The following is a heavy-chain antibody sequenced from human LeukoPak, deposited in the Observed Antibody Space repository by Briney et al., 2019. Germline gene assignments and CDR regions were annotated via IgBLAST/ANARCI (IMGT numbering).Heavy chain of an antibody. Sequence: SETLSLTCTVSGGSISSYYWSWIRQPPGKGLEWIGYIYYSGSTNYNPSLKSRVTISVDTSKNQFSLKLSSVTAADTAVYYCARTRRDGYNYYYYYGMDVWGQGTTVTFSS. V-gene: IGHV4-59*01. CDR2: IYYSGST. CDR1: GGSISSYY. J-gene: IGHJ6*02. CDR3: ARTRRDGYNYYYYYGMDV. D-gene: IGHD5-24*01.